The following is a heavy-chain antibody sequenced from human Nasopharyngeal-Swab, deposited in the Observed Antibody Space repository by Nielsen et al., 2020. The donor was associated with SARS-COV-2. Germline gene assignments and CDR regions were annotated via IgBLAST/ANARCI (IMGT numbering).Heavy chain of an antibody. D-gene: IGHD3-3*01. CDR2: ISYDGSNK. Sequence: GESLKISCAASGFTFSSYGMHWVRQAPGKGLEWVAVISYDGSNKYYADSVKGRFTISRDNSKNTLYLQMNSLRAEDTAVYYCAKDDSYYDFWSGSGMDVWGQGTTVTVSS. CDR3: AKDDSYYDFWSGSGMDV. J-gene: IGHJ6*02. CDR1: GFTFSSYG. V-gene: IGHV3-30*18.